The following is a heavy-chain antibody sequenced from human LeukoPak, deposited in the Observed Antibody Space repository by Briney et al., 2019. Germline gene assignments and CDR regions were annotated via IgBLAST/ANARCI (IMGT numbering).Heavy chain of an antibody. J-gene: IGHJ4*02. Sequence: SETLSLTCTVSGGSISTYSWGWIRQPPGKGLEWIGYIYYSGSTNYNPSLKSRVTISVDKSKNQFSLKLSSVTAADTAVYYCARSGGWPFDYWGQGTLVTVSS. CDR2: IYYSGST. CDR1: GGSISTYS. V-gene: IGHV4-59*12. CDR3: ARSGGWPFDY. D-gene: IGHD2-8*02.